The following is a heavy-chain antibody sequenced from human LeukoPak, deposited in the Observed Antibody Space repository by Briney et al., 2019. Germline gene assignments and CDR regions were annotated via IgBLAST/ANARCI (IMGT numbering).Heavy chain of an antibody. V-gene: IGHV3-23*01. Sequence: GGSLRLSCAASEFTFDNYAMSWVRQAPGKGLEWVSAISSSGGNTYYADSVKGRFTISRDNSKNTLYLQMNSLRVEDTAIYYCVKDRPTWPIDYWGLGTQVTVSS. D-gene: IGHD5-12*01. J-gene: IGHJ4*02. CDR3: VKDRPTWPIDY. CDR2: ISSSGGNT. CDR1: EFTFDNYA.